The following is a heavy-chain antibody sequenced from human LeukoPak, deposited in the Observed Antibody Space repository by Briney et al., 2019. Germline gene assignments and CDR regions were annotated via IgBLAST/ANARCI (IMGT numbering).Heavy chain of an antibody. CDR1: GLTFSEAW. CDR3: ARSEIVVKGAFDI. Sequence: SGGSLRLSCAVSGLTFSEAWMNWVRQAPGKGLEWVSSISSSSSYIYYADSVKGRFTISRDNAKNSLYLQMNSLRAEDTAVYYCARSEIVVKGAFDIWGQGTMVTVSS. CDR2: ISSSSSYI. V-gene: IGHV3-21*01. J-gene: IGHJ3*02. D-gene: IGHD3-22*01.